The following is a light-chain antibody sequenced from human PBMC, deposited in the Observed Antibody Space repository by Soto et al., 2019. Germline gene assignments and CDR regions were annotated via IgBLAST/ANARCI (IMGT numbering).Light chain of an antibody. Sequence: EIVMTQSPATLSVSPGERATLSCRASQSVSSNLAWYQQKPGQAPRLLIYSASTRATGIPARFSGSGSGTEFTLTISSLQSEDFGVYYCQQYNDWPSLTFGGGTKVEIK. V-gene: IGKV3-15*01. CDR2: SAS. CDR3: QQYNDWPSLT. CDR1: QSVSSN. J-gene: IGKJ4*01.